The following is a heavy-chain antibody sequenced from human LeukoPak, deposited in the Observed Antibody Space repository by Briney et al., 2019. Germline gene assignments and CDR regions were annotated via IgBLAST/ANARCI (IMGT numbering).Heavy chain of an antibody. CDR2: ISSSTSYI. J-gene: IGHJ4*02. D-gene: IGHD3-10*01. CDR3: ARNPPRSRGPFDY. CDR1: GFTFSSYS. V-gene: IGHV3-21*01. Sequence: GGSLRLSCAASGFTFSSYSMNWVRQAPGKGLEWVSSISSSTSYIYYADSVKGRFTISRDNAKNSLYLLMNSLRAEDTAVYYCARNPPRSRGPFDYWGQGTLVTVSS.